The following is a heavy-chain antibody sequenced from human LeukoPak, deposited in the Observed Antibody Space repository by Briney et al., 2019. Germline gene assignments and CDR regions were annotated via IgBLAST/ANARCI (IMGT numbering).Heavy chain of an antibody. V-gene: IGHV3-23*01. CDR1: GFTFSSYA. Sequence: HPGGSLRLSCAASGFTFSSYAKSWVRQAPGKGLQWVSSINGGGSNTYFADTVKGRFTISRDNSKNTVYLQMNSLRAEDTAVYYCTKDRGAFGELLSISDYWGQGTLVTVAS. D-gene: IGHD3-10*01. CDR2: INGGGSNT. J-gene: IGHJ4*02. CDR3: TKDRGAFGELLSISDY.